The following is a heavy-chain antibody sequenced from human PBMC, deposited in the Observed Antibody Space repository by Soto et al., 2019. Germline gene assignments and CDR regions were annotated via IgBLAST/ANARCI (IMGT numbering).Heavy chain of an antibody. J-gene: IGHJ6*02. Sequence: LRLSCAASGFTFSRYSMNWVRQAPGKGLEWVSSISSSSSYIYYADSVKGRFTISRDNAKNSLYLQMNSLRAEDTAVYYCARHGIAAAGRYYYYGMDVWGQGTTVTVSS. CDR3: ARHGIAAAGRYYYYGMDV. CDR2: ISSSSSYI. CDR1: GFTFSRYS. D-gene: IGHD6-13*01. V-gene: IGHV3-21*01.